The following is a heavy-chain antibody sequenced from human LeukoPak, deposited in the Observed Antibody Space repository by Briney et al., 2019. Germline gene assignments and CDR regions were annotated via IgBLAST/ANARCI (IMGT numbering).Heavy chain of an antibody. V-gene: IGHV4-4*02. Sequence: PSETLSLTCAVSGGSISSSHWWSWVRQPPGKGLEWIAEIYHSGVINYNPSLKSRVTISIDKSKNQFSLKLSSVTAADTAVYYCARDISPNSITVAADGWGQGTLVTVSS. CDR1: GGSISSSHW. CDR2: IYHSGVI. J-gene: IGHJ1*01. CDR3: ARDISPNSITVAADG. D-gene: IGHD6-19*01.